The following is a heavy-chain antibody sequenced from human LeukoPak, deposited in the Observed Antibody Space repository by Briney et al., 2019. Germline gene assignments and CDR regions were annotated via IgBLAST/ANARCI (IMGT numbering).Heavy chain of an antibody. CDR1: GLTFNTYW. D-gene: IGHD5-12*01. Sequence: PGGSLRLSCAASGLTFNTYWMTWVRQAPGKGLEWVANINRDGSEKNYVGSVRGRFTISRDNTKNSLCLQMNSLTVEDTAVYYCGRGPGYRSDYWGQGTLVTVSS. CDR3: GRGPGYRSDY. J-gene: IGHJ4*02. V-gene: IGHV3-7*05. CDR2: INRDGSEK.